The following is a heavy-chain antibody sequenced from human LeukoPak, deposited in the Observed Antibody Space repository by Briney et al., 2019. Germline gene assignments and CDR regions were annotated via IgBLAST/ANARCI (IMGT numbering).Heavy chain of an antibody. J-gene: IGHJ4*02. CDR3: ASLGTTVTRVGY. CDR2: MFHSGYT. V-gene: IGHV4-4*02. CDR1: GDSISSSTW. D-gene: IGHD4-17*01. Sequence: SETLSLTCVVSGDSISSSTWWNWVRQPPGKGLEWIGEMFHSGYTNYNPSLKSRVTISVDKSKNQFSLKLTSMTAADTAVYYCASLGTTVTRVGYWGQGTLVTVSS.